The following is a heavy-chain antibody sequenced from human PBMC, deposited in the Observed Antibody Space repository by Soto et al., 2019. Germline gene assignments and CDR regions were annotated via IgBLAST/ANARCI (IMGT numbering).Heavy chain of an antibody. CDR3: ARGVYYYDSSGYDY. CDR2: ISSSGSTI. CDR1: GFTFSSYE. Sequence: VQLVESGGGVVQPGRSLRLSCAASGFTFSSYEMNWVRQAPGKGLEWVSYISSSGSTIYYADSVKGRFTISRDNAKNSLYLQMNSLRAEDTAVYYCARGVYYYDSSGYDYWGQGTLVTVSS. J-gene: IGHJ4*02. D-gene: IGHD3-22*01. V-gene: IGHV3-48*03.